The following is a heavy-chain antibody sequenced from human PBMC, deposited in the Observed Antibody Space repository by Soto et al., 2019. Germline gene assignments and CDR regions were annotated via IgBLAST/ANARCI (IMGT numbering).Heavy chain of an antibody. D-gene: IGHD6-13*01. CDR1: GGSISSNY. CDR3: ARYRREAVAGYTLDN. CDR2: VYNSGST. J-gene: IGHJ4*02. Sequence: SETLSLTCTVSGGSISSNYWTWTRQPPGKGLEWIGYVYNSGSTNYNPSLKSRVTISEDTSKSQFSLKVNSMTAADTAVYYCARYRREAVAGYTLDNWGQGILVTVSS. V-gene: IGHV4-59*01.